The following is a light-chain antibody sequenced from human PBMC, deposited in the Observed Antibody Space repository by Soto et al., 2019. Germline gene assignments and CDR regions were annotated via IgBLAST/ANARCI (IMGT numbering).Light chain of an antibody. CDR1: SSDVGGYNY. CDR2: EVS. V-gene: IGLV2-8*01. J-gene: IGLJ3*02. Sequence: QSALTQPPSASGSPGQSVTISCTGTSSDVGGYNYVSWYQQHPGKAPKLMIYEVSKRPSGVPDRFSGSKSDNTASLTVSGLQAEDEADYYCSSYAGSNNFGVFGGGTKVTVL. CDR3: SSYAGSNNFGV.